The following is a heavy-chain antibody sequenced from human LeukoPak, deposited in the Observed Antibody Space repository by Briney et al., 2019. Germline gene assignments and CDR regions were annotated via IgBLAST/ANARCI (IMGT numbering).Heavy chain of an antibody. D-gene: IGHD3-22*01. J-gene: IGHJ4*02. V-gene: IGHV1-69*05. CDR3: AREGARYYYDSSGYSTSFFDY. CDR2: IIPIFGTA. CDR1: GGTFSSYA. Sequence: SVKVSCKASGGTFSSYAISWVRQAPGQGLEWMGGIIPIFGTANYAQKFQGRVTITTDESTSTAYMELSSLRSEDTAVYHCAREGARYYYDSSGYSTSFFDYWGQGTLVTVSS.